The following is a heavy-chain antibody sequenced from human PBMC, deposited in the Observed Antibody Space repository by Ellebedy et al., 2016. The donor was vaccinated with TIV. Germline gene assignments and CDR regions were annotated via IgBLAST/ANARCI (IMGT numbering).Heavy chain of an antibody. Sequence: GESLKISCAASGFTFRSYAMGWVRQAPGKGLEWISVISDSGGATYYSAPLKGRFTTSRTNSNDMVYLQINGLRPDDTAVYDCAKDSGLSGWYFDYWGQGTLVTVSS. CDR1: GFTFRSYA. D-gene: IGHD6-19*01. CDR3: AKDSGLSGWYFDY. V-gene: IGHV3-23*01. CDR2: ISDSGGAT. J-gene: IGHJ4*02.